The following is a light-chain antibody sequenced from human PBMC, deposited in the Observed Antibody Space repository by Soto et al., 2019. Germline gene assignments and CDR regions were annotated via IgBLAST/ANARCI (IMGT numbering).Light chain of an antibody. CDR3: CSYAGSFIFV. V-gene: IGLV2-11*01. J-gene: IGLJ1*01. Sequence: QSALTQPRSVSGSPGQSVTISCTGTSRDVGYYNYVSWYQQYPGKVPKLMIYDVSQRPSGVPDRFSGSKSGNTASLTISGLQAEDEADYYCCSYAGSFIFVFGTGTKAPS. CDR2: DVS. CDR1: SRDVGYYNY.